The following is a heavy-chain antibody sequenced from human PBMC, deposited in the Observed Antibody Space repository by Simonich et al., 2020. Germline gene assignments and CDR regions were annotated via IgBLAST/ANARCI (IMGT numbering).Heavy chain of an antibody. CDR1: GFTFSSYA. CDR3: ARELSKNGEAAAGYYFDY. CDR2: ISYDGSNK. V-gene: IGHV3-30*07. Sequence: QVQLVESGGGVVQPGRSLRLSCAASGFTFSSYAMHWVSQAPGKGLDGLAVISYDGSNKYYAYSVKGRFTISRDNSKNTLYLQMNSLRAEDTAVYYCARELSKNGEAAAGYYFDYWGQGTLVTVSS. J-gene: IGHJ4*02. D-gene: IGHD6-13*01.